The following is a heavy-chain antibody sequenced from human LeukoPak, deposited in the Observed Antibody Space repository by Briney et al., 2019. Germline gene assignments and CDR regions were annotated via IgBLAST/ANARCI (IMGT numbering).Heavy chain of an antibody. CDR2: ISSSNDYI. CDR3: ARGPPFEA. J-gene: IGHJ5*02. CDR1: GFTFTSYS. Sequence: PGGSLRLSCAASGFTFTSYSMNWVRQVPGKGLEWVSSISSSNDYIYYADSVKGRFTISRDNAKKSLYLRMNSLRAEDTALYYCARGPPFEAWGQGTLVTVSS. V-gene: IGHV3-21*01.